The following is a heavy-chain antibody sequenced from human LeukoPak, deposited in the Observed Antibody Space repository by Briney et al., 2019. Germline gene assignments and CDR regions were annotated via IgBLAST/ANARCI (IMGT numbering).Heavy chain of an antibody. J-gene: IGHJ4*02. CDR2: VSSGGERT. CDR1: GFTFNRYF. D-gene: IGHD6-13*01. V-gene: IGHV3-30*04. Sequence: PGGSQRLSCAGSGFTFNRYFLHWVRQAPGKGLEWLGSVSSGGERTWYPGFVKGRFTFSRDNSKSTLYLDLTTLTSDDTAIYYCATELGRKASLDNWGQGTLLTVSS. CDR3: ATELGRKASLDN.